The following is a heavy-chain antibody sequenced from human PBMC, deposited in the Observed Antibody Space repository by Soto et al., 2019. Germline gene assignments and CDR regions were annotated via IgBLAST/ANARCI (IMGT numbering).Heavy chain of an antibody. V-gene: IGHV1-8*01. J-gene: IGHJ5*02. Sequence: ASVKVSCKASGYTFTSYDINWVRQATGQGLEWMGWMNPNSGNTGYAQKFQGRVTMTRNTSISTAYMELSSLRSEDTAVYYCARVVGLTISGVVSLDPFDPWGQGTLVTVSS. CDR2: MNPNSGNT. CDR1: GYTFTSYD. D-gene: IGHD3-3*01. CDR3: ARVVGLTISGVVSLDPFDP.